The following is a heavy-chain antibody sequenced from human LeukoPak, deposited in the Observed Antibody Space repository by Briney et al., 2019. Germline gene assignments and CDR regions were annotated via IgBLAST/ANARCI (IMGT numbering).Heavy chain of an antibody. V-gene: IGHV1-2*02. CDR3: ASARYSGHEPFDF. Sequence: ASMRVSCKASGYTISDYFMHWVRQAPGQGLEWMGWINPNTNGINYAQKFQGRVIMTRDTSINTAYMELRSLTSDDTAIYYCASARYSGHEPFDFWGRGTLVTVST. CDR1: GYTISDYF. J-gene: IGHJ4*02. CDR2: INPNTNGI. D-gene: IGHD5-12*01.